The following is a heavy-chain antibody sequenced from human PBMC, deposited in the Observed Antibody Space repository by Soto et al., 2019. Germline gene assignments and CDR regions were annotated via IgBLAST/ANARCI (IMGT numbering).Heavy chain of an antibody. Sequence: GGSLRLSCAASGFTFSSYSMNWVRQAPGKGLEWVSYISSSSSTIYYADSVKGRFTMSRDNAKNSLYLQMNSLRAEDTAVYYCSREVLRYVDWLTEAFDYWGQGTLVTVSS. J-gene: IGHJ4*02. CDR1: GFTFSSYS. V-gene: IGHV3-48*01. CDR3: SREVLRYVDWLTEAFDY. CDR2: ISSSSSTI. D-gene: IGHD3-9*01.